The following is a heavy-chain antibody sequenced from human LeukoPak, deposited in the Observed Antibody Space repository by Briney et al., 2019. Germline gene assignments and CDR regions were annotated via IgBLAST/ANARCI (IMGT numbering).Heavy chain of an antibody. CDR1: GYSISSGYY. CDR3: ARDEGDYFFDY. Sequence: SETLSLTCTVSGYSISSGYYWGWIRQPPGKGLEWIGSICHTGSTYYNPSLKSRVTISVDTSKNHFSLKLSSVTAADTAVYYCARDEGDYFFDYWGQGTLVTVSS. V-gene: IGHV4-38-2*02. D-gene: IGHD3-16*01. CDR2: ICHTGST. J-gene: IGHJ4*02.